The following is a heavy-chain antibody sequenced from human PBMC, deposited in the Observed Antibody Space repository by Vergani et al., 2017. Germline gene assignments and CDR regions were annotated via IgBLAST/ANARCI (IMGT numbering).Heavy chain of an antibody. J-gene: IGHJ3*02. CDR2: IRNKANDYTT. V-gene: IGHV3-72*01. Sequence: EVQVVESGGGLVQPGGSLRLSCAASGFIFSDHYMDWVRQAPGKGLEWVGRIRNKANDYTTQYAASVKGRFTISRDDSKSYLYLQTNSLQTEDTALYYCVRVKGSNWNDHLYDIWGQGTLVTVSS. CDR3: VRVKGSNWNDHLYDI. D-gene: IGHD1-1*01. CDR1: GFIFSDHY.